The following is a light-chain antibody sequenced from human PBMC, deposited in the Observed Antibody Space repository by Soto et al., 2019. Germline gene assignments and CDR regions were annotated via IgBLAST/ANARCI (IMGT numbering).Light chain of an antibody. Sequence: EIVLTQSPGTLSLSPGERATLSCRASQSVSSSYLAWYQQKPGQAPRLLIYGASSRATGIPDRFSGSRSGTDFTLTISRLEPEAFVVYYCQQYGSSPVTFGQGTKVEIK. CDR2: GAS. CDR1: QSVSSSY. J-gene: IGKJ1*01. V-gene: IGKV3-20*01. CDR3: QQYGSSPVT.